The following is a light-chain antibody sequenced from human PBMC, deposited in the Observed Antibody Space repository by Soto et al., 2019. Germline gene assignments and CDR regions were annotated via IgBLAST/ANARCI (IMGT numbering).Light chain of an antibody. Sequence: QSALTQPRSVSGSPGQSVTLSCTGTSSDVGSYNYVSWYQQHPDKAPKLMIDDVNKRPSGVPDRFSGSRSGNTASLTISGLQAEDEADYYCCSYAGSYTWVFGGGTKVTVL. CDR2: DVN. CDR1: SSDVGSYNY. CDR3: CSYAGSYTWV. J-gene: IGLJ3*02. V-gene: IGLV2-11*01.